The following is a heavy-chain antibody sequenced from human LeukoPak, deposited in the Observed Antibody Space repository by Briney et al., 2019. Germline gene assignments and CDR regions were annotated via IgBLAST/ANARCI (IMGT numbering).Heavy chain of an antibody. V-gene: IGHV4-34*01. Sequence: SETLSLTCAVYDGSFNGFYWSWNRQPPGKGLEWIGEINHSGSTNYNPSLKSRVTISVDTSKNQFSLKLSSVTAADTAVYYCARGPPRITGTTRWFDPWGQGTLVTVSS. J-gene: IGHJ5*02. CDR1: DGSFNGFY. CDR2: INHSGST. D-gene: IGHD1-7*01. CDR3: ARGPPRITGTTRWFDP.